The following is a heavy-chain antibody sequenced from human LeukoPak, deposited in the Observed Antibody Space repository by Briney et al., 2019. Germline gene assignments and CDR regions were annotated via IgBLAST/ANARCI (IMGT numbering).Heavy chain of an antibody. CDR3: ARDSQPSSSYY. CDR1: GYTFTNYG. V-gene: IGHV1-18*01. D-gene: IGHD6-6*01. Sequence: ASVKVSCKASGYTFTNYGITWMRQAPGQGLEWIGWISAYTGNTYYAQKIQGRVTMTTDTSNRTAFIELRILGSDDTAVSYSARDSQPSSSYYWGQGKLVTASS. CDR2: ISAYTGNT. J-gene: IGHJ4*02.